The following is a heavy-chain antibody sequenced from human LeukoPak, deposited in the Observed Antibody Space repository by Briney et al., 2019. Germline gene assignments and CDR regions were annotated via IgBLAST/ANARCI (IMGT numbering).Heavy chain of an antibody. D-gene: IGHD2/OR15-2a*01. CDR1: VGSISSSVYY. CDR2: IYYSGST. J-gene: IGHJ4*02. Sequence: PSETLSLTCAVSVGSISSSVYYWGWIRQPPGKGLEWIGTIYYSGSTYYNPSLKSRDTISVDTSKNQFSLKLSSVTAADTAVYYCARRGSNSNYYYFDYWGQGTLVTVSS. V-gene: IGHV4-39*01. CDR3: ARRGSNSNYYYFDY.